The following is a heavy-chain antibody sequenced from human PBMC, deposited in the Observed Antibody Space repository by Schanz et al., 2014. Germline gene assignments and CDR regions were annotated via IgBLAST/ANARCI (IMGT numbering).Heavy chain of an antibody. Sequence: QVQLLESGGGLFKPGGSLRLSCAGSGFTFADYYMTWIRQAPGKGLEWIGEIYDSGNTNYNPSLKSRVTMSVDDSKNQFALKLTSVTAADTAVYYCARGRHLGGPPYFDYWGRGSLVSVSS. CDR3: ARGRHLGGPPYFDY. CDR2: IYDSGNT. CDR1: GFTFADYY. D-gene: IGHD3-16*01. J-gene: IGHJ4*02. V-gene: IGHV4-34*01.